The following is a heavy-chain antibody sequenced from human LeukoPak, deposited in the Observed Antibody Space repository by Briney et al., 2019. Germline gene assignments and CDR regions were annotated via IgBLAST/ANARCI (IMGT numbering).Heavy chain of an antibody. Sequence: SETLSLTCAVYGGSFSGYYWSWIRQPPGKGLEWIGEINHSGSTNYNPSLKSRVTISVDASKNQFSLKLSSVTAADTAVYYCAKTVRAKRGYYYYMDVWGKGTTVTVSS. D-gene: IGHD3-10*01. CDR2: INHSGST. CDR1: GGSFSGYY. CDR3: AKTVRAKRGYYYYMDV. J-gene: IGHJ6*03. V-gene: IGHV4-34*01.